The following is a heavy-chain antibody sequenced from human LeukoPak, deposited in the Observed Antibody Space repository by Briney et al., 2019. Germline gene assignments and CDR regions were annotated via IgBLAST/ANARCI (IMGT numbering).Heavy chain of an antibody. J-gene: IGHJ4*02. CDR3: ARSKDILTGYCFDY. V-gene: IGHV3-7*01. CDR1: GFTLSTYW. D-gene: IGHD3-9*01. Sequence: GGSLRLSCAASGFTLSTYWMNWVRQAPGKGLEWVATIKQDGSEKYYVDSVKGRFTISRDNAKNSLYLQMNSLRAEDTAVYYCARSKDILTGYCFDYWGQGTLVTVSS. CDR2: IKQDGSEK.